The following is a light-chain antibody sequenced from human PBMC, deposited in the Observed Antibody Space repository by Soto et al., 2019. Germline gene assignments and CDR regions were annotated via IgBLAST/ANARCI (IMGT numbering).Light chain of an antibody. J-gene: IGLJ3*02. Sequence: QSALTQPASVSGSPGQSITVSRTGTSSDIGASNYVSWYQQHPGKAPKLIISEVSNRPSGVSNRFSGSKSGSTASLTISGLQAEDEADYYCTSYTSSTTWVFGGGTKLTVL. CDR3: TSYTSSTTWV. CDR2: EVS. CDR1: SSDIGASNY. V-gene: IGLV2-14*01.